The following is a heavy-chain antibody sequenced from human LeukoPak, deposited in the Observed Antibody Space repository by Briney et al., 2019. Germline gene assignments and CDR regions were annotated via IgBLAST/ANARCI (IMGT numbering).Heavy chain of an antibody. J-gene: IGHJ4*02. CDR1: AFTFSNYA. CDR2: IRGSGSST. Sequence: GGSLRLSCAASAFTFSNYAMSWVRQAPGKGLEWVSTIRGSGSSTYYADSVKGGFTISRDNSQNMLYLQMNSLRVEDTAVYHCAKSRETNTVTPLAGWGQGTLVTVSS. V-gene: IGHV3-23*01. D-gene: IGHD4-17*01. CDR3: AKSRETNTVTPLAG.